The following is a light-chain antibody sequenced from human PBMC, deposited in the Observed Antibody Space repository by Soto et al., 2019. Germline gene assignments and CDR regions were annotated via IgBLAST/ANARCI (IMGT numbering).Light chain of an antibody. J-gene: IGKJ2*02. CDR1: QSVSSN. Sequence: EIVMTQSPATLSVSPGERATLSCRASQSVSSNLAWYQQKPGQAPRLLIYGASTGATGIPARFSGSGSGTDSTLTISSLQSEDFAVYYCQQYNNWPCTFGQGTKLEIK. V-gene: IGKV3-15*01. CDR2: GAS. CDR3: QQYNNWPCT.